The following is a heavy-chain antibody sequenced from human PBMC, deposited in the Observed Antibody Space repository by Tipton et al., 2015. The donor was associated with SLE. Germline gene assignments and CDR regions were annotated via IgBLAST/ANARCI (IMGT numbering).Heavy chain of an antibody. CDR2: INHSGST. CDR3: ARGPPGRGFWSGYLFDY. D-gene: IGHD3-3*01. V-gene: IGHV4-34*01. Sequence: TLSLTCAVYGGSFSGYYWSWIRQPPGKGLEWIGEINHSGSTNYNPSLKSRVTISVDTSKNQFSLKLSSVTAADTAVYYCARGPPGRGFWSGYLFDYWGQGTLVTVSS. CDR1: GGSFSGYY. J-gene: IGHJ4*02.